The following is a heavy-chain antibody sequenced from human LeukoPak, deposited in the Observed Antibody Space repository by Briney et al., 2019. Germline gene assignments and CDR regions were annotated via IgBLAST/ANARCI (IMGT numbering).Heavy chain of an antibody. CDR1: GFTVSSNY. Sequence: GESLRLSCAASGFTVSSNYMSWVRQAPGKGLEWVSVIYSGGSTYYADSVKGRFTISRDNSKNTLYLQMNSLRAEDTAVYYCARMVRGVLGDYWGQGTLVTVSS. CDR2: IYSGGST. V-gene: IGHV3-66*01. J-gene: IGHJ4*02. CDR3: ARMVRGVLGDY. D-gene: IGHD3-10*01.